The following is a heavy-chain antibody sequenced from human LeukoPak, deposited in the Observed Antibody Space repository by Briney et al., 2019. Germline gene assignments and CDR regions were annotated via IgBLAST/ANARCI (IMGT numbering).Heavy chain of an antibody. D-gene: IGHD3-22*01. CDR2: ISSNGGST. CDR1: GFTFSSYA. V-gene: IGHV3-64*01. Sequence: GGSLRLSCAASGFTFSSYAMHWVRQAPGKGLEYVSAISSNGGSTYYANSVKGRFTISRDNSKNTLYLQMGSLRAEDMTVYYCARADYYDSSGPTFPFDYWGQGTLVTVSS. CDR3: ARADYYDSSGPTFPFDY. J-gene: IGHJ4*02.